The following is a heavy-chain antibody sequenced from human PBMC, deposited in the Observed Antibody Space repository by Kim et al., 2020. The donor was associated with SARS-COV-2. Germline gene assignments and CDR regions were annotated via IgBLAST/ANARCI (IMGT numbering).Heavy chain of an antibody. D-gene: IGHD2-21*02. Sequence: GGSLRLSCAASGFTFRDAWMSWVRQAPGKGLEWVARIKVSARRTADYAASLKGRFIISRDDSTSTLYLQMISLKTEDTAVYFCTTDRGTDCGGDCYEAFWGQGTLVTVS. CDR2: IKVSARRTA. V-gene: IGHV3-15*01. CDR3: TTDRGTDCGGDCYEAF. CDR1: GFTFRDAW. J-gene: IGHJ4*02.